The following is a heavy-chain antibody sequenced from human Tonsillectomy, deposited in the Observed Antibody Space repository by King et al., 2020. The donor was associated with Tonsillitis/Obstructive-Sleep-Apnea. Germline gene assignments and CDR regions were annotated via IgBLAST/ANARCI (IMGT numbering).Heavy chain of an antibody. D-gene: IGHD1-26*01. CDR1: GFPSRNYA. V-gene: IGHV3-13*04. CDR2: IGTAGDP. J-gene: IGHJ6*03. Sequence: EVQLVESGGGLVQPGGSLRLSCAASGFPSRNYAMHWVPQPPGEGLEWAPTIGTAGDPYYPPSVKGRFTVPRENAKNSLYLQMNSLRDGDTAVYYCARAGVGATAYYYYYMDVWGKGTTVTVSS. CDR3: ARAGVGATAYYYYYMDV.